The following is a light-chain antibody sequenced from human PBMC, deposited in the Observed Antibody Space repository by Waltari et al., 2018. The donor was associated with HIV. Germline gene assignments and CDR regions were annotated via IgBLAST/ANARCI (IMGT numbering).Light chain of an antibody. CDR2: DVS. J-gene: IGLJ1*01. V-gene: IGLV2-18*01. CDR1: SSDVGSYNR. CDR3: SLYTSTNTYF. Sequence: QSALTQPPSVSGSPGQSVTISCTGTSSDVGSYNRVSWYRQPPGAAPKLMIFDVSHRPSGVPDRFSGSKSGNTASLTISGLQAEDEATYFCSLYTSTNTYFFGTGTEVTVL.